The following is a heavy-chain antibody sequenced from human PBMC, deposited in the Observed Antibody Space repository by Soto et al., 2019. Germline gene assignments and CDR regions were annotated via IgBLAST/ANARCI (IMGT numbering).Heavy chain of an antibody. V-gene: IGHV3-21*01. CDR1: GFTFSSYS. CDR2: ISSSSSYI. D-gene: IGHD3-22*01. Sequence: GGSLRLSCAASGFTFSSYSMNWVRQAPGKGLEWVSSISSSSSYIYYADSVKGRFTISRDNAKNSLYLQMNSLRAEDTAVYYCARDVRPNYYDSSGYYSSYGTHVSGPGPTLTLSS. CDR3: ARDVRPNYYDSSGYYSSYGTHV. J-gene: IGHJ6*02.